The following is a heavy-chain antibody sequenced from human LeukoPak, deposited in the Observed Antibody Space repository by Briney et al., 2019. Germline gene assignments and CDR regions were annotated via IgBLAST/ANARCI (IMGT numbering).Heavy chain of an antibody. V-gene: IGHV1-2*02. Sequence: ASVKVSCKASGYTFTGYYMHWVRQAPGQGLEWMGWINPNSGGTNYAQKFQGRVTMTRDTSISTPYMELSRLRSDDTAVYYCAREWWYSGYDWNWFDPWGQGTLVTVSS. CDR3: AREWWYSGYDWNWFDP. D-gene: IGHD5-12*01. CDR2: INPNSGGT. J-gene: IGHJ5*02. CDR1: GYTFTGYY.